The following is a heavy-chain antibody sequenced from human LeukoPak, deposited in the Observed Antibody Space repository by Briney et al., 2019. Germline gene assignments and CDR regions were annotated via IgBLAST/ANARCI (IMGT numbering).Heavy chain of an antibody. CDR2: INHSGST. D-gene: IGHD2-2*01. CDR3: ARGRYSNPARRTQTHNVVVVPAAPTPYYYMDV. CDR1: GGSFSGYY. J-gene: IGHJ6*03. V-gene: IGHV4-34*01. Sequence: SETLSLTCAVYGGSFSGYYWSWIRQPPGKGLEWIGEINHSGSTNYNPSLTSRVTISGHTSKNQFSLKLSSVTAADPAVYYCARGRYSNPARRTQTHNVVVVPAAPTPYYYMDVWGKGTTVTVSS.